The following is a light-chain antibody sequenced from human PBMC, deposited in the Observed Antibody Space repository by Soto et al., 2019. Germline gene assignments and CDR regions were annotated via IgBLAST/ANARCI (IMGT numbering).Light chain of an antibody. CDR2: GAS. Sequence: EIVLTQSPGTLSLSPGERATLSCRASQSVSSSYLAWYQQKPGQAPRLLIYGASSRPTGIPDRFSGSGSGTDFTLTISRLEPEDFAVYYCQQYGSSPWTFGQGTKVAIK. J-gene: IGKJ1*01. CDR3: QQYGSSPWT. V-gene: IGKV3-20*01. CDR1: QSVSSSY.